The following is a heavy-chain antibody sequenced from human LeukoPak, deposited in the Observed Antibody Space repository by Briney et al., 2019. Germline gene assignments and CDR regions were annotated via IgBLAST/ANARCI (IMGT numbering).Heavy chain of an antibody. Sequence: GGSLRLSWAASGFTVSNNYLSWVRQAPGKGLEWVSVIYSGGGTFYSDSVKGRFTISRDYSKNTLYLQMNSLRADDTAVYYCARDSNGPAFWGQGTLVTVSS. V-gene: IGHV3-53*01. J-gene: IGHJ4*02. CDR1: GFTVSNNY. D-gene: IGHD6-19*01. CDR2: IYSGGGT. CDR3: ARDSNGPAF.